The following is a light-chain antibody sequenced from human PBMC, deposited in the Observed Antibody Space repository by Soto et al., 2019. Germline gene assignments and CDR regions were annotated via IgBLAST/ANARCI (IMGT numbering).Light chain of an antibody. CDR3: QQYNNWPRT. J-gene: IGKJ1*01. CDR2: GAS. V-gene: IGKV3-15*01. Sequence: DIVMTQSPATLSVSPGERATLSCRASQSVSSNLAWYQQKPGQAPGLLIYGASTRATGIPARFSGSGSGTEFTLTISSLQYEHFAVYYCQQYNNWPRTFGQGTKVDIK. CDR1: QSVSSN.